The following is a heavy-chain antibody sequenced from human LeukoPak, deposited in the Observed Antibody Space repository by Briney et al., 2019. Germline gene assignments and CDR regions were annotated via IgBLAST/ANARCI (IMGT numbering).Heavy chain of an antibody. CDR1: GYTFTSYG. J-gene: IGHJ5*02. D-gene: IGHD1-26*01. CDR3: ARDWAPLSGNYYDAWFDP. V-gene: IGHV1-18*01. Sequence: ASVKVSCKASGYTFTSYGISWVRQAPGQGLEWMGWLSADNGNTKYAQKLQGRVTMTTDTSTSTAYMELRSLRSDDTAVYYCARDWAPLSGNYYDAWFDPWGQGTLVTVSS. CDR2: LSADNGNT.